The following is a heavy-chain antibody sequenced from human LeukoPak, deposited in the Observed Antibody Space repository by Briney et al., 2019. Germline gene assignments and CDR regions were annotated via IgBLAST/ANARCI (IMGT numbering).Heavy chain of an antibody. Sequence: GGSLRLSCSASGFTFSSYEMNWVRQAPGKGLEWVSYISSSGGTIYYADSVKGRFTISRDNAKSSLYLQMNSLRVEDTAVYYCARDLSYCTITSCSYYYYGMDVWGQGTTVTVSS. CDR3: ARDLSYCTITSCSYYYYGMDV. CDR2: ISSSGGTI. V-gene: IGHV3-48*03. J-gene: IGHJ6*02. CDR1: GFTFSSYE. D-gene: IGHD2-2*01.